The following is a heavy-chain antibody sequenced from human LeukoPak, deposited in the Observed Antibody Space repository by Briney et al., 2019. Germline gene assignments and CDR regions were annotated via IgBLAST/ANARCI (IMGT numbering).Heavy chain of an antibody. CDR1: EFTFSNAW. D-gene: IGHD5-24*01. CDR2: IKSKTDDGTT. J-gene: IGHJ4*02. Sequence: GGSLRLSCAASEFTFSNAWMSWVRQAPGKGLEWVGRIKSKTDDGTTDYAAPVNGRFTISRDDSKNTLYLQMNSLKTEDTAVYHCTTKMAAYWGQGTLVTVSS. V-gene: IGHV3-15*01. CDR3: TTKMAAY.